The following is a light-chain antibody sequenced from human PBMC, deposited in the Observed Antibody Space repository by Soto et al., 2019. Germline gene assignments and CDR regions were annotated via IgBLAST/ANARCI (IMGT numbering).Light chain of an antibody. Sequence: QSVLTQPPSVSGAPRQRVTIPRTGSSSNIGAGYDVHWYQQLPGTVPKLLIYGNSNRPSGVPDRFSGSKSGTTASLASTRLQAEDEADYYCQSYDSSLSYVFGPGTKLTVL. V-gene: IGLV1-40*01. CDR1: SSNIGAGYD. CDR3: QSYDSSLSYV. J-gene: IGLJ1*01. CDR2: GNS.